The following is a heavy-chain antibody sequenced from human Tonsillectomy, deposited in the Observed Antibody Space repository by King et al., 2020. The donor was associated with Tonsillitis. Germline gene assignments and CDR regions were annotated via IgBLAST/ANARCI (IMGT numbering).Heavy chain of an antibody. J-gene: IGHJ3*02. CDR3: ARPYCGGDCYFDAFDI. Sequence: QLVQSGGGVVQPGRSLRLSCAASGFTFSSYGMHWVRQAPGKGLEWVAVIWYDGSNKYYADSVKGRFTISRDNSKNTLYLQMNSLRAEDTAVYYCARPYCGGDCYFDAFDIWGHGTMVTVSS. V-gene: IGHV3-33*08. D-gene: IGHD2-21*02. CDR1: GFTFSSYG. CDR2: IWYDGSNK.